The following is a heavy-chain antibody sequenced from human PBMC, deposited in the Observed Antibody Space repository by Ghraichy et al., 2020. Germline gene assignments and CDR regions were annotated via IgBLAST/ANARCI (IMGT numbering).Heavy chain of an antibody. V-gene: IGHV3-66*01. CDR3: AKEEGDYDILTGYGSSIYWYFDL. CDR2: IYTAGDT. Sequence: GESLNISCVASGFTVSSNYMSWVRQAPGEGLEWVSLIYTAGDTTHADSVKGRFTISRDNSKNTLHLQMNSLRAEDTAVYYCAKEEGDYDILTGYGSSIYWYFDLWGRGTLVTVSS. CDR1: GFTVSSNY. J-gene: IGHJ2*01. D-gene: IGHD3-9*01.